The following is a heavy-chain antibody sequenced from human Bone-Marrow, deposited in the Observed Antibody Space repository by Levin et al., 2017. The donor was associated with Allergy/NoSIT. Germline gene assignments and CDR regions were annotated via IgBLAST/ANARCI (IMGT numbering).Heavy chain of an antibody. Sequence: PGGSLRLSCAASGFTFINYWIHWVRQAPGQGLVWVSRVDNDGNIKLYADSVKGRFTISRDNAKNTVYLQMNSLRVEDTAVYFCTRDPWDVWGQGTTVTVSS. V-gene: IGHV3-74*01. CDR3: TRDPWDV. CDR1: GFTFINYW. CDR2: VDNDGNIK. J-gene: IGHJ6*02.